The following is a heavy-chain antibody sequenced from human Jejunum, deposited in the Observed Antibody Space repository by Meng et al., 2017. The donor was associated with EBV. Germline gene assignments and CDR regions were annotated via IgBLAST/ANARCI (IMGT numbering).Heavy chain of an antibody. CDR2: VIAASSNT. Sequence: QVPTVERGADLRKQWASVTVDCEASVYAYSNALVYWVRQAPGQSPEWMGWVIAASSNTKYSQRFQGSVTINVDTTASKAYLKVSRLRSEDTAVYYCAGGHHVSTMMRGVFFDFWGQGTLVTASS. V-gene: IGHV1-3*01. CDR1: VYAYSNAL. D-gene: IGHD3-10*01. CDR3: AGGHHVSTMMRGVFFDF. J-gene: IGHJ4*02.